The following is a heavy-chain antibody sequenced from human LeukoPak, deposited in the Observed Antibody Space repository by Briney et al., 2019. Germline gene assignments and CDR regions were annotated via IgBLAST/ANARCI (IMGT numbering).Heavy chain of an antibody. CDR2: IWYDGSNK. CDR1: GFTFSSYD. Sequence: GGSLRLSCAASGFTFSSYDMHWVRQAPGKGLEWVALIWYDGSNKWYADSVKGRFTVSRDNSKNTLYLQMNSLRAEDTAAYFCVRGSSAYYDFWGQGTLVTVSS. CDR3: VRGSSAYYDF. D-gene: IGHD3-10*01. V-gene: IGHV3-33*08. J-gene: IGHJ4*02.